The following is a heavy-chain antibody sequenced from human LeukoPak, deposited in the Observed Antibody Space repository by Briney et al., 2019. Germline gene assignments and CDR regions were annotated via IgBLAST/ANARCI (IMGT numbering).Heavy chain of an antibody. V-gene: IGHV3-23*01. J-gene: IGHJ6*03. CDR3: AKDLGTPYYYYMDV. CDR2: ISGSGGST. Sequence: GGSLRLSCAASGFTFSSYAMSWVRQAPGKGLEWVSAISGSGGSTYYADSVKGRFTISRDNSKNTLFLQMNSLRAEDTALYYCAKDLGTPYYYYMDVWGKGTTVTVSS. D-gene: IGHD1-1*01. CDR1: GFTFSSYA.